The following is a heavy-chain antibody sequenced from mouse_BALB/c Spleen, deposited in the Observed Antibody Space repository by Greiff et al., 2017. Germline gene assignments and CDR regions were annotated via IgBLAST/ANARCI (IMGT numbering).Heavy chain of an antibody. Sequence: VQLQQSGAELAKPGASVKMSCKASGYTFTDYEMHWVKQTPVHGLEWIGAIDPETGGTAYNQKFKGKATLTADKSSSTAYMELRSLTSEDSAVYYCTLMITAWFAYWGQGTLVTVSA. CDR2: IDPETGGT. J-gene: IGHJ3*01. D-gene: IGHD2-4*01. CDR1: GYTFTDYE. CDR3: TLMITAWFAY. V-gene: IGHV1-15*01.